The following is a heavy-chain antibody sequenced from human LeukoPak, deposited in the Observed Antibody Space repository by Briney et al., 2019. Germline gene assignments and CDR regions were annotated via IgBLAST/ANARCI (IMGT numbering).Heavy chain of an antibody. D-gene: IGHD4-11*01. CDR3: TRVRTTVNRFDP. V-gene: IGHV1-24*01. CDR1: GNSLTELS. J-gene: IGHJ5*02. Sequence: ASVKVSCKVSGNSLTELSMHWVRQAPGKGLEWMGCFGPEDGEGETIYAQRFQGRVTMTEDTSTNTAYMELSSLRSEDTAVYYCTRVRTTVNRFDPWGQGTLVTVSS. CDR2: FGPEDGEGET.